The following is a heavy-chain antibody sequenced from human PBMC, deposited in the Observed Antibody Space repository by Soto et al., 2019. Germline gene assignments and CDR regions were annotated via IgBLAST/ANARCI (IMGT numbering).Heavy chain of an antibody. D-gene: IGHD6-19*01. V-gene: IGHV2-5*02. J-gene: IGHJ4*02. CDR3: ARDSSGLCGFDY. Sequence: SGPTLVNPTQTLTLTCTFSGFSLSTRGVGVGWIRQPPGKALEWLALIYWDDDKRYRPSLKSRLSIIKDTSKNQVVLVMTNMDPVDTATYYCARDSSGLCGFDYWGQGTLVTVSS. CDR1: GFSLSTRGVG. CDR2: IYWDDDK.